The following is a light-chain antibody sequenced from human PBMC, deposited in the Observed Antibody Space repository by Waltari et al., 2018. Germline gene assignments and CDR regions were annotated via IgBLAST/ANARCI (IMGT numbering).Light chain of an antibody. CDR3: SSYTSSSTRV. CDR2: EVS. Sequence: QSALTQPASVSGSPGQSITISCTGTSSDVGGYNYVSWYQQHPGKAPKLMIYEVSNRPPVVSTRCSGSKSGNTASLTISGLQAEDEADYYCSSYTSSSTRVFGGGTKLTVL. V-gene: IGLV2-14*01. J-gene: IGLJ2*01. CDR1: SSDVGGYNY.